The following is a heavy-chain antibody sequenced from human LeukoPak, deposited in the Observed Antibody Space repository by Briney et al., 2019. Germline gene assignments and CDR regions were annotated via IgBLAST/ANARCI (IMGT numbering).Heavy chain of an antibody. Sequence: ASEKVSCKASGYTFTGYYMHWVRQAPGQGLEWMGWINPNSGGTNYAQKFQGWVTMTRDTSISTAYMELSRLRSDDTAVYYCARLMVRGVIDYWGQGTLVTVSS. CDR3: ARLMVRGVIDY. CDR2: INPNSGGT. CDR1: GYTFTGYY. V-gene: IGHV1-2*04. D-gene: IGHD3-10*01. J-gene: IGHJ4*02.